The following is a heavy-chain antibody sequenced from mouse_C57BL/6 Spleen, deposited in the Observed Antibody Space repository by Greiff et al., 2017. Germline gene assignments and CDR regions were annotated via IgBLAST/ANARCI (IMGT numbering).Heavy chain of an antibody. J-gene: IGHJ4*01. CDR3: ARSYYDGSSYRYYYAMDY. D-gene: IGHD1-1*01. CDR2: IHPNSGST. CDR1: GYTFTSYW. Sequence: QVQLQQPGAELVKPGASVKLSCKASGYTFTSYWMHWVKQRPGQGLEWIGMIHPNSGSTNYNEKFKSKATLTVDKSSSTAYMQLSSLTSEDSAVYYCARSYYDGSSYRYYYAMDYWGQGTSVTVSS. V-gene: IGHV1-64*01.